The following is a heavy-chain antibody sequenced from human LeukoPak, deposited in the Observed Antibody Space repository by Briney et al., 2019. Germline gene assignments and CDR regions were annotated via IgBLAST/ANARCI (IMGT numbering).Heavy chain of an antibody. CDR3: ARRWGYYGSGSTYYYFDY. J-gene: IGHJ4*02. D-gene: IGHD3-10*01. Sequence: PSETLSLTCTVSGYSISTGYYWDWIRQPPGKGLEWIGTFYHGGSTNYNPSLKSRVTISVDTSKNQFSLKLSSVTAADTAVYYCARRWGYYGSGSTYYYFDYWGQGTLVTVSS. CDR2: FYHGGST. CDR1: GYSISTGYY. V-gene: IGHV4-38-2*02.